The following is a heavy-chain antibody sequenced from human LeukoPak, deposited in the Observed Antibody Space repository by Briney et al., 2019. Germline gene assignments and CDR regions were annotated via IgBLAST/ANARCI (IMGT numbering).Heavy chain of an antibody. CDR3: AKDIIGRSSSWYFDY. CDR2: ISGDGGST. V-gene: IGHV3-43*02. Sequence: GGSLRLSCAASGFTFDDYAMHWVRQAPGKGLEWVSLISGDGGSTYYADSVKGRFTISRDNSKNPLYLQMNSLRTEDTALYYCAKDIIGRSSSWYFDYWGQGTLVTVSS. CDR1: GFTFDDYA. J-gene: IGHJ4*02. D-gene: IGHD6-13*01.